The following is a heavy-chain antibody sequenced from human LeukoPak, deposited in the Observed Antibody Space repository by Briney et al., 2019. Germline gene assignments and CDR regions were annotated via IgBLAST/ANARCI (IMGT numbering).Heavy chain of an antibody. Sequence: GGSLRLSCAASGFTFSSYSMSWVRQAPGKGLEWVSSISSSSSYIYYADSVKGRFTISRDNAKNSLYLQMNSLRAEDTAVYYCARDRDYQWYFDYWGQGTLVTVSS. J-gene: IGHJ4*02. V-gene: IGHV3-21*01. CDR3: ARDRDYQWYFDY. CDR2: ISSSSSYI. CDR1: GFTFSSYS. D-gene: IGHD4-17*01.